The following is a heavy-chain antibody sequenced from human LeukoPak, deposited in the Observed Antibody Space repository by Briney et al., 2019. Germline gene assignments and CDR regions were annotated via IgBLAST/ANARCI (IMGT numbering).Heavy chain of an antibody. D-gene: IGHD3-9*01. J-gene: IGHJ4*02. CDR3: ARGAKIYYDILTGFDY. CDR2: IYYSGST. Sequence: PSETLSLTCTVSGGSISSYYWSWIRQPPGKGLEWIWYIYYSGSTNYNPSLKSRVTISVDTSKNQFSLKLRSVTAADTAVYYCARGAKIYYDILTGFDYWGQGTLVTVSS. V-gene: IGHV4-59*01. CDR1: GGSISSYY.